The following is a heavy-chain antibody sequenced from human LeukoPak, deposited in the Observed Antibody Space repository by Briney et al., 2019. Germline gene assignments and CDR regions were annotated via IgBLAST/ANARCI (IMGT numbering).Heavy chain of an antibody. V-gene: IGHV1-2*02. CDR3: ARDRSVRGVIGYFDY. Sequence: PPASVKVSCKASGYTFTGYYMHWVRQAPGQGLEWMGWINPNSGGTNYAQKFQGRVTMTRDTSISTAYMELSRLRSDDTAVYYCARDRSVRGVIGYFDYWGQGTLVTVSS. CDR1: GYTFTGYY. J-gene: IGHJ4*02. CDR2: INPNSGGT. D-gene: IGHD3-10*01.